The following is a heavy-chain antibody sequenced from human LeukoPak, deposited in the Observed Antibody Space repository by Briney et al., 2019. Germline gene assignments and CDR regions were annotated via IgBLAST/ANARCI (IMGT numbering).Heavy chain of an antibody. CDR2: NSHSGDS. Sequence: PSETLSLTCTVSSGSIGTDFWSWIRQPPGEGLGWIGFNSHSGDSNYNPSLKSRVTISVDSSKDQFSLKMTSVTAADTAVYYCARGGASSRYFDSWGQGTLVTVSS. CDR1: SGSIGTDF. D-gene: IGHD1-26*01. CDR3: ARGGASSRYFDS. J-gene: IGHJ4*02. V-gene: IGHV4-59*01.